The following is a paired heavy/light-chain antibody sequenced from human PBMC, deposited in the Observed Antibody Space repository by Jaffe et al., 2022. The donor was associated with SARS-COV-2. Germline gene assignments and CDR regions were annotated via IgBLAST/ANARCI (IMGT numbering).Light chain of an antibody. V-gene: IGKV1-39*01. CDR1: QSISSY. J-gene: IGKJ4*01. CDR3: QQSYSTRA. Sequence: DIQMTQSPSSLSASVGDRVTITCRASQSISSYLNWYQQKPGKAPKLLVYAASSLQSGVPSRFSGSGSGTDFTLTISSLQPEDFATYYCQQSYSTRAFGGGTKVEIK. CDR2: AAS.
Heavy chain of an antibody. D-gene: IGHD3-16*01. J-gene: IGHJ3*02. CDR1: GHTFSTSD. CDR3: ARSGRGVGVSFDI. Sequence: QVQLVQSGAEVKKPGASVKVSCKASGHTFSTSDINWVRQTTGQGLEWMGWMNPSSGDTGYAQKFLGRVTMTRSTSISTAYMDLSSLRSEDTAVYYCARSGRGVGVSFDIWGQGTMVTVSS. V-gene: IGHV1-8*01. CDR2: MNPSSGDT.